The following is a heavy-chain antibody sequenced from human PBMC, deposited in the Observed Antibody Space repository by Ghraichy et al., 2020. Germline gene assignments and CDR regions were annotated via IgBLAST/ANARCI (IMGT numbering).Heavy chain of an antibody. J-gene: IGHJ4*02. V-gene: IGHV3-48*02. CDR2: ISSTGTTI. Sequence: GGSLRLSCAASGFTFSSHNMNWVRQAPGKGLEWVSYISSTGTTIYYADSVQGRFTISRDNAKNSLYLQMNSLRDEETAVYYCASGRGGEFWSGPLPPHYWGQGTLVTVSS. CDR1: GFTFSSHN. D-gene: IGHD3-3*01. CDR3: ASGRGGEFWSGPLPPHY.